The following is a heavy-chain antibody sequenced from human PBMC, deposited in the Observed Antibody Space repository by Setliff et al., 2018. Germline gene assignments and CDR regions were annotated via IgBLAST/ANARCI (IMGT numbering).Heavy chain of an antibody. Sequence: SVKVSCKASGSTFSSYGISWVRQAPGQGLEWMGGTIPMFGTIDYARKFQGRVTIITDESTSTAYMQLSSLGSEDTAVYYCVREGVDSRSSTDYRYYMDVWG. J-gene: IGHJ6*03. CDR1: GSTFSSYG. V-gene: IGHV1-69*05. D-gene: IGHD3-22*01. CDR2: TIPMFGTI. CDR3: VREGVDSRSSTDYRYYMDV.